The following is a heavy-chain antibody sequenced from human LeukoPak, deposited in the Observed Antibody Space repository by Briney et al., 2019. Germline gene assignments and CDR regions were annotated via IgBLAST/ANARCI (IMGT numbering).Heavy chain of an antibody. Sequence: PSETLSLTCTVSGGSISNYYWSWIRQPPGKGLEWIGYIYYSGSTNYNPSLKSRVTISGDTPKNQFSLKVSSVTAADTAVYYCARGRYSRYGMDVWGQGTTVTVSS. CDR3: ARGRYSRYGMDV. J-gene: IGHJ6*02. V-gene: IGHV4-59*01. D-gene: IGHD1-14*01. CDR2: IYYSGST. CDR1: GGSISNYY.